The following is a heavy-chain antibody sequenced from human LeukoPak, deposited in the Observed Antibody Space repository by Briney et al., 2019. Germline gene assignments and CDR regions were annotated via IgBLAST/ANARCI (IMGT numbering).Heavy chain of an antibody. V-gene: IGHV1-18*01. Sequence: ASVKVSGKASGDTFTSYGSSWVGQAPGQGLEWMGWISAYNGNTNYAQKLQGRVTMTTDTSTSTAYMELRSLRSDDTAVYYCARALYGEIDGYWGQGTLVTVSS. D-gene: IGHD4-17*01. CDR1: GDTFTSYG. CDR2: ISAYNGNT. CDR3: ARALYGEIDGY. J-gene: IGHJ4*02.